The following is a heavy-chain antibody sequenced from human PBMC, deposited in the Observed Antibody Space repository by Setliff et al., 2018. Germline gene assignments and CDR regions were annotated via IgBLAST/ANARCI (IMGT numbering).Heavy chain of an antibody. CDR2: TIPSFGST. J-gene: IGHJ6*03. Sequence: SVKVSCKASGGTFRSYGISWVRQAPGQGLEWMGGTIPSFGSTNYAQKFQDRVTIITDESTSTAYMELSSLRTEDTAVYYCAREGVDTRSSTDYRYYMDVWGKGTTGTVS. V-gene: IGHV1-69*05. CDR3: AREGVDTRSSTDYRYYMDV. CDR1: GGTFRSYG. D-gene: IGHD5-18*01.